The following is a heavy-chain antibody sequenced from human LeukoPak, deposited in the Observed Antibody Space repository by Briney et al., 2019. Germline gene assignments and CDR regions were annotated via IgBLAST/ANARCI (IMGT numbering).Heavy chain of an antibody. J-gene: IGHJ4*02. V-gene: IGHV3-9*01. CDR3: AKGQWLVPWFDY. CDR1: GFTFSSYK. CDR2: ISWNSGSI. D-gene: IGHD6-19*01. Sequence: PGGSLRLSCAASGFTFSSYKMKWVRQAPGKGLEWVSGISWNSGSIGYADSVKGRFTISRDNAKNSLYLQMNSLRAEDTALYYCAKGQWLVPWFDYWGQGTLVTVSS.